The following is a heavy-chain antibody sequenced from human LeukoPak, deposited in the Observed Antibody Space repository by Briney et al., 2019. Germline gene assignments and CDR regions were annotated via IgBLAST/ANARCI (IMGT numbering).Heavy chain of an antibody. V-gene: IGHV3-30*02. CDR3: ATAKGCNGGRCSYYLDK. D-gene: IGHD2-15*01. CDR2: IRFDGGNE. J-gene: IGHJ4*02. CDR1: GFTFSYYG. Sequence: GGSLRLSCAASGFTFSYYGLSWVRQAPGQGLEWVAFIRFDGGNEYYADSVKGRFTISRDNSKNTLYLQMNSLRAEDTAIYYCATAKGCNGGRCSYYLDKWGQGTQVTVSS.